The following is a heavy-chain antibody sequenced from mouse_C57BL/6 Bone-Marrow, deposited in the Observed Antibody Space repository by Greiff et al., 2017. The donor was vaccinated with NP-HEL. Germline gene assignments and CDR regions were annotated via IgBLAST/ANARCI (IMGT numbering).Heavy chain of an antibody. CDR1: GYSFTGYF. CDR2: INPYNGDT. J-gene: IGHJ3*01. V-gene: IGHV1-20*01. D-gene: IGHD2-4*01. Sequence: VQLKQSGPELVKPGDSVKISCKASGYSFTGYFMNWVMQSHGKSLAWIGRINPYNGDTFYNQKFKGKATLTVDKSSSTAHMELRSLTSEDSAVYYCASGDYEAWFAYWGQGTLVTVSA. CDR3: ASGDYEAWFAY.